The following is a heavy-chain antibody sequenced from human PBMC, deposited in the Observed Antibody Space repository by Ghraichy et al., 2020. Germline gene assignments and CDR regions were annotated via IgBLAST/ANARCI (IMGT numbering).Heavy chain of an antibody. Sequence: SVKVSCKTSGGTFSSYAISWVRQAPGQGLEWMVGIIPIFGTSNYAQNFQGRVTITADESTSTAYMELSSLRSEDTAVYYCARGGVYGSGSYDYWGQGTLVTVSS. D-gene: IGHD3-10*01. CDR1: GGTFSSYA. V-gene: IGHV1-69*01. CDR2: IIPIFGTS. J-gene: IGHJ4*02. CDR3: ARGGVYGSGSYDY.